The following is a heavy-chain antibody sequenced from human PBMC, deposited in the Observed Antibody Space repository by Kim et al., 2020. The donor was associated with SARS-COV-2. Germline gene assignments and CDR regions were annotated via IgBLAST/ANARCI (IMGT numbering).Heavy chain of an antibody. V-gene: IGHV3-30*18. CDR2: ISYDGSNK. CDR3: AKEGVTIFWGLDY. D-gene: IGHD3-9*01. J-gene: IGHJ4*02. CDR1: GFTFSSYG. Sequence: GGSLRLSCAASGFTFSSYGMHWVRQAPGKGLEWVAVISYDGSNKYYAESVKGRFIISRDNSKNTLYLQMNSLRPEDTAVYYCAKEGVTIFWGLDYWGQGTLVSVSS.